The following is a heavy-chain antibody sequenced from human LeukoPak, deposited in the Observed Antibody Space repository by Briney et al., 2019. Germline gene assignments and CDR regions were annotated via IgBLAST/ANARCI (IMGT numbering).Heavy chain of an antibody. CDR3: ARDIEAAGICFDY. CDR1: GFTFRSFA. CDR2: ISGSGDST. D-gene: IGHD6-13*01. J-gene: IGHJ4*02. Sequence: PGGSLRLSCAASGFTFRSFAVTWVRQAPGKGLEWVSVISGSGDSTYYADSVKGRFTISRDNAQNSLYLQMNSLRAEDAAVYYCARDIEAAGICFDYWGQGILVTVSS. V-gene: IGHV3-23*01.